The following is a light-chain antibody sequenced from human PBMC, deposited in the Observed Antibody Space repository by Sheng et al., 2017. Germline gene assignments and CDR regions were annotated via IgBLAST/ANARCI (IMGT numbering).Light chain of an antibody. CDR3: QQSSSFPPT. Sequence: DIQMTQSPSSLSASVGDRVTITCRASQSISTYLNCISKNQGNPYLLIYAASTLQSGVPSKVXWQRIWXRFILTISSLQPEDFASYYCQQSSSFPPTFGQGTKVEIK. V-gene: IGKV1-39*01. CDR1: QSISTY. CDR2: AAS. J-gene: IGKJ1*01.